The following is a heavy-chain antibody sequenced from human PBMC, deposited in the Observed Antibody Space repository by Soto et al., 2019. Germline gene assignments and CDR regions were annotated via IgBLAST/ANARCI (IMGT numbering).Heavy chain of an antibody. D-gene: IGHD3-16*02. V-gene: IGHV4-39*01. CDR3: AGRNSLASVSLNFRELSNYKWIDP. J-gene: IGHJ5*02. Sequence: QLQLQESGPGLVKPSETLSLTCTVSGDSITNSNYYWGWFRQPPGKGLEWIASIYYIGSTYYNPYPKSRVTISVDTSNNQFSLNLNSVTASDTAVYYCAGRNSLASVSLNFRELSNYKWIDPWGPGTLVTVSS. CDR1: GDSITNSNYY. CDR2: IYYIGST.